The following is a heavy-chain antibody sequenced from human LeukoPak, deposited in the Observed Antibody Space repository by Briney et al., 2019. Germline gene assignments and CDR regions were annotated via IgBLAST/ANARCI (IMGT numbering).Heavy chain of an antibody. J-gene: IGHJ3*02. V-gene: IGHV4-59*08. D-gene: IGHD3-22*01. CDR1: GGSISSYY. CDR3: AGAMAYYYDSSGYLPSDI. CDR2: IYYSGST. Sequence: SETLSLTCTVSGGSISSYYWSWMRQPPGKGLEWIGYIYYSGSTNYNPSLKSRVTISVDTSKNQFSLKLSSVTAADTAVYYCAGAMAYYYDSSGYLPSDIWGQGTMVTVSS.